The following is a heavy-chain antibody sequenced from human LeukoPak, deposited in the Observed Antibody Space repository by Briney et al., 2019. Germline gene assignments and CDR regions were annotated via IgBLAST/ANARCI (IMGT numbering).Heavy chain of an antibody. CDR1: GYTFTSYY. D-gene: IGHD2-15*01. Sequence: ASVTVSCKASGYTFTSYYMHWVRQAPGQGLEWMGIINPSGGSTSYAQKFQGRVTMTRDTSKSTVYMELSSLRSEDTAVYYCAREYCSGGSCYGLDYWGQGTLVTVSS. J-gene: IGHJ4*02. CDR2: INPSGGST. V-gene: IGHV1-46*01. CDR3: AREYCSGGSCYGLDY.